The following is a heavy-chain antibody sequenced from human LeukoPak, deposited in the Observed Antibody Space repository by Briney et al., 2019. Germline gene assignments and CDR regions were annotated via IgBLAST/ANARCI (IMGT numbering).Heavy chain of an antibody. J-gene: IGHJ6*02. CDR3: AKISGSGIGYYGMDV. Sequence: GGSLRLSCAASGFTFSSYAMSWVRQAPGKGLEWVSAISGSGGSTYYADSVKGRFTISRDNSKNTLYLQMNSLRAEDTAVYYCAKISGSGIGYYGMDVWGQGTTVTVSS. CDR1: GFTFSSYA. V-gene: IGHV3-23*01. CDR2: ISGSGGST. D-gene: IGHD3-10*01.